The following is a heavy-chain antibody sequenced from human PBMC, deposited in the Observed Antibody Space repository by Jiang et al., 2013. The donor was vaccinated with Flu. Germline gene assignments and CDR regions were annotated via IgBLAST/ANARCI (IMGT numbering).Heavy chain of an antibody. CDR1: GGSISSSNW. CDR3: ATRPPPWELVVSDAFDI. J-gene: IGHJ3*02. V-gene: IGHV4-4*02. CDR2: IYHSGST. D-gene: IGHD1-26*01. Sequence: SGPGLVKPSGTLSLTCAVSGGSISSSNWWSWVRQPPGKGLEWIGEIYHSGSTNYNPSLKSRVTISVDKSENQFSLKLSSVTAADTAVYYCATRPPPWELVVSDAFDIWGQGDNGHRLF.